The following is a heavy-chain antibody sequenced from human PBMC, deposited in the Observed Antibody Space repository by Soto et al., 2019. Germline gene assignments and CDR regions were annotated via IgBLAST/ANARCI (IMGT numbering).Heavy chain of an antibody. CDR3: ARISVASRYMDV. V-gene: IGHV4-39*01. CDR1: GGSISSSSYY. J-gene: IGHJ6*03. CDR2: FYYNGST. D-gene: IGHD5-12*01. Sequence: PSETLSLTCTVSGGSISSSSYYWGWIRQSPGKGLEWIGSFYYNGSTYYSPSLRSRVNISRDTSRKQISVRLSSVTVAYTAVYYCARISVASRYMDVWGKGTTVTVSS.